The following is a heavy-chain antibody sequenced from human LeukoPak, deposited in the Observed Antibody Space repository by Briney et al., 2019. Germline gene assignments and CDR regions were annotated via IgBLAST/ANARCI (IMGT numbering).Heavy chain of an antibody. J-gene: IGHJ5*02. CDR2: IRSSGSTI. V-gene: IGHV3-48*03. CDR1: GFTFSSYE. Sequence: GGSLRLSCAASGFTFSSYEMNWVRQAPGKGLEWVSYIRSSGSTIYYADSVKGRFTISRDNAKNSLYLQMNSLRAEDTAVYYCARLNHYYDSSGYYDWFDPWGQGTLVTVSS. D-gene: IGHD3-22*01. CDR3: ARLNHYYDSSGYYDWFDP.